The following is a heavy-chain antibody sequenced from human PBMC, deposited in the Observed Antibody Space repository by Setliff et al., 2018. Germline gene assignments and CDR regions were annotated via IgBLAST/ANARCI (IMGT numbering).Heavy chain of an antibody. J-gene: IGHJ6*03. D-gene: IGHD6-19*01. CDR2: IYIGGSA. CDR1: GGSISSYY. CDR3: AREQWLDPPGYYYMDV. Sequence: SETLSLTCTVSGGSISSYYWSWIRQPAGKGLEWIGHIYIGGSANYNPSLKXXXXXXXXXXXXXXXXXXXXXXXXXMXXXXXAREQWLDPPGYYYMDVWAKGTTVTVSS. V-gene: IGHV4-4*07.